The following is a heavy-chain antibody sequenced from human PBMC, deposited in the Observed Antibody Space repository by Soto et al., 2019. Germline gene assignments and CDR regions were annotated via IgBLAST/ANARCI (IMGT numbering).Heavy chain of an antibody. Sequence: PSETLSLTCTVSGGSISSYYWSWIRQSPGKGLEWIGYIYYSGSTNYNPSLKSRVTISVDTSKNQFSLKLSSVTAADTAVYYCARTLYSYDSPEGTWGFNYGGQETRFPVPS. J-gene: IGHJ4*02. V-gene: IGHV4-59*01. CDR3: ARTLYSYDSPEGTWGFNY. CDR2: IYYSGST. CDR1: GGSISSYY. D-gene: IGHD3-22*01.